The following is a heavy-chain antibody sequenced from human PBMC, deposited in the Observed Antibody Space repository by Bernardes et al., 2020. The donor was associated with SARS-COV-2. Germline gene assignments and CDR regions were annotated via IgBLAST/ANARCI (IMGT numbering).Heavy chain of an antibody. Sequence: GGSLRLSCAASGFTFSDYYMDWVRQAPGKGLEWVARARNKAKSYTTEYAASVKGRFTISRDDSKNSQYLQMNSLKIEDTAVYYCARARESYGNWSMDVWGKGTTVTVSS. D-gene: IGHD1-1*01. CDR2: ARNKAKSYTT. CDR1: GFTFSDYY. J-gene: IGHJ6*03. CDR3: ARARESYGNWSMDV. V-gene: IGHV3-72*01.